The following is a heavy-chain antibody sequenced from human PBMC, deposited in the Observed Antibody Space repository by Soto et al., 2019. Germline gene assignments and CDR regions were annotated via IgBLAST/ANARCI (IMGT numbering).Heavy chain of an antibody. CDR2: INPNTGGT. CDR3: ARDCGVTTVLTNWFDP. J-gene: IGHJ5*02. Sequence: QVQLVQSGAEVKKPGASVKVSCKASGYTFTGHYIQWVRQAPGQELEWMGWINPNTGGTYYAQKFEGRITMTRDTSISTAYMELSILISEDTAVYYCARDCGVTTVLTNWFDPWGQGTLVTVSS. CDR1: GYTFTGHY. D-gene: IGHD4-17*01. V-gene: IGHV1-2*02.